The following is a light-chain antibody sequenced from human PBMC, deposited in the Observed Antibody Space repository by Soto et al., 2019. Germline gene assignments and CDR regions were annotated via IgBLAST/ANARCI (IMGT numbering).Light chain of an antibody. Sequence: QSARTQPASVSGSPGQSITISCTGTSIDIGAYNYVSWYQQHPGKAPKLMIYDVNIRPSGVSNRFSGSKSGNTASLTISGLQAEDEADYYCTSWTTSTTMIFGGGTKVTVL. CDR3: TSWTTSTTMI. J-gene: IGLJ2*01. CDR2: DVN. V-gene: IGLV2-14*03. CDR1: SIDIGAYNY.